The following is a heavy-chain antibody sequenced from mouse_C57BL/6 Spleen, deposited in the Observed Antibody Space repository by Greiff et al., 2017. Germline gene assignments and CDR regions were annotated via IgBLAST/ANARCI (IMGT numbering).Heavy chain of an antibody. Sequence: VQLQESGPELVKPGASVKISCKASGYAFSSSWMHWVKQRPGKGLEWIGRIYPGDGDTNYNRKFKGKATLTADNSSSTAYMQLSSLTSEDSAVYFCTGCPEKVFDYWGQGTTLTVSS. CDR3: TGCPEKVFDY. CDR2: IYPGDGDT. V-gene: IGHV1-82*01. J-gene: IGHJ2*01. CDR1: GYAFSSSW.